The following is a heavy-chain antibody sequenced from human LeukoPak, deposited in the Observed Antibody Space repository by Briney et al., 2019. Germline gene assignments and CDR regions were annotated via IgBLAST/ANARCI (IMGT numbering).Heavy chain of an antibody. Sequence: GRSLRLSCAASGFTLSRYGMHWVRQAPGKGLEWVAVIWYDGSNKYYADSVKGRFTISRDNSKNTLYLQMNSLRVEDTAVYYCARGDPTVTTKQNFDYWGQGTLVTVSS. CDR3: ARGDPTVTTKQNFDY. D-gene: IGHD4-17*01. CDR1: GFTLSRYG. V-gene: IGHV3-33*01. J-gene: IGHJ4*02. CDR2: IWYDGSNK.